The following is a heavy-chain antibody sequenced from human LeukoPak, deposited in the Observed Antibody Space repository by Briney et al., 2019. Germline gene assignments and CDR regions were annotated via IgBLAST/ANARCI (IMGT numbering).Heavy chain of an antibody. CDR1: DGSISSYY. J-gene: IGHJ6*02. V-gene: IGHV4-59*08. CDR2: IYYSGST. CDR3: ARLSTQWPHYYYYGMDV. Sequence: SETLSLTYTVSDGSISSYYWSWIRQPPGKGLEWIGYIYYSGSTNYNPSLKSRVTISVDTSKNQFSLKLSSVTAADTAVYYCARLSTQWPHYYYYGMDVWGQGTTVTVSS. D-gene: IGHD6-19*01.